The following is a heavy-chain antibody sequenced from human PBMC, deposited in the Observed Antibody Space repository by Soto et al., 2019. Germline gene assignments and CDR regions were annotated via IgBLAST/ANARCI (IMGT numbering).Heavy chain of an antibody. CDR2: IYYSGST. CDR1: GGSISSCSYY. D-gene: IGHD3-16*01. J-gene: IGHJ3*02. Sequence: SETLSLTCTVSGGSISSCSYYWVRLGQPPGKGLEWIGYIYYSGSTHYNPSLNSRVTISVDTSKNQFSLKLSSVTAADTAVYYCARHWGVWRAFDIWGQGTMVTVSS. CDR3: ARHWGVWRAFDI. V-gene: IGHV4-61*05.